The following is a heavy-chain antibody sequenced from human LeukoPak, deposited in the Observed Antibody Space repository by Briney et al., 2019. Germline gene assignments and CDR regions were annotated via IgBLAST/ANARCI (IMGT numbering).Heavy chain of an antibody. D-gene: IGHD1-14*01. J-gene: IGHJ3*02. Sequence: SETLSPTCAVSGGSISSSSYYWGWIRQPPGKGLEWIGSIYYSGSTYYNPSLKSRVTISVDTSKNQFSLKLSSVTAADTAVYYCARQSGYRNDAFDIWGQGTMVTVSS. V-gene: IGHV4-39*01. CDR3: ARQSGYRNDAFDI. CDR1: GGSISSSSYY. CDR2: IYYSGST.